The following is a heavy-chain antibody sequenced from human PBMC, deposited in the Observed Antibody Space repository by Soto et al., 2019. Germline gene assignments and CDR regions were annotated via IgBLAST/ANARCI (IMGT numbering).Heavy chain of an antibody. CDR3: ARSMTTVVTLDY. D-gene: IGHD4-17*01. J-gene: IGHJ4*02. CDR1: GGSISSSSYY. CDR2: IYYSGST. Sequence: QLQLQESGPGLVKPSETLSLTCTVSGGSISSSSYYWGWIRQPPGKGLEWIGSIYYSGSTYYNPSLKSRVTISVDTSKNQFSLKLSSVTAADTAVYYCARSMTTVVTLDYWCQGTLVTVSS. V-gene: IGHV4-39*01.